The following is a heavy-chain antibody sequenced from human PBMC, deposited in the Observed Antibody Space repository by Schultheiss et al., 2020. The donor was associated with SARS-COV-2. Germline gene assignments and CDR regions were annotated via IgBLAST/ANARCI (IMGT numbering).Heavy chain of an antibody. Sequence: GGSLRLSCAASGFTFSSYSMNWVRQAPGKGLEWVSYISSSSSTIYYADSVKGRFTISRDNAKNTLYLQMNSLRAEDTAVYYCAREGNYYDSSGYSDAFDIWGQGTMVTVSS. CDR2: ISSSSSTI. V-gene: IGHV3-48*01. D-gene: IGHD3-22*01. CDR1: GFTFSSYS. J-gene: IGHJ3*02. CDR3: AREGNYYDSSGYSDAFDI.